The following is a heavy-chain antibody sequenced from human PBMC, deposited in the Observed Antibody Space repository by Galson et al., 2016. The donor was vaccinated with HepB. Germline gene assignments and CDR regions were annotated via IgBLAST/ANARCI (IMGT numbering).Heavy chain of an antibody. Sequence: PALVKPTQTLTLTCTFSGFALSSSGMAVGWLRQPPGKALEWLALIFWDDDTGYSPSLKSRLTITKDSSKNQVVLKMTNMDHVDTGTYYCARKVTRSHGNPFDQWGQGTQVTVSS. V-gene: IGHV2-5*02. J-gene: IGHJ4*02. CDR3: ARKVTRSHGNPFDQ. CDR1: GFALSSSGMA. CDR2: IFWDDDT. D-gene: IGHD1-1*01.